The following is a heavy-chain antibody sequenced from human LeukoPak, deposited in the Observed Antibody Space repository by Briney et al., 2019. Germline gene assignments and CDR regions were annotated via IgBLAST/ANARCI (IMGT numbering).Heavy chain of an antibody. D-gene: IGHD5-18*01. V-gene: IGHV4-59*01. CDR1: GGSISSYD. Sequence: PSETLSLTCTVSGGSISSYDWSWLRQPPGKGMEWLGYIYYSGRTNYNPSLKSRVTISVHTSKNQFSLQLSSLPAADTAVYYCARTPRIPLWSFLFDYWGQGTLVTVSS. CDR3: ARTPRIPLWSFLFDY. J-gene: IGHJ4*02. CDR2: IYYSGRT.